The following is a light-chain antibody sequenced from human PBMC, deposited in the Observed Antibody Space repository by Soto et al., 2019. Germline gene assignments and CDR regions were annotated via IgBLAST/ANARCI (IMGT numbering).Light chain of an antibody. J-gene: IGLJ2*01. CDR2: EVS. V-gene: IGLV2-23*02. Sequence: QSAPTQPASVSGSPGQSITISCTGTSSDIGSYTLVSWYQQHPGKAPKLMIYEVSKRPSGVSSRFSGSRSGNTASLTISGLQPEDEADYYCCSYAGSGTGVFGGGTKLTVL. CDR1: SSDIGSYTL. CDR3: CSYAGSGTGV.